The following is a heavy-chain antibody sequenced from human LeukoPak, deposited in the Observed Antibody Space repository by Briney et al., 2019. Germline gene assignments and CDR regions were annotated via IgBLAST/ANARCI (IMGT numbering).Heavy chain of an antibody. D-gene: IGHD3-10*01. CDR3: ARYGSGGEPFLT. J-gene: IGHJ5*02. V-gene: IGHV1-2*02. CDR1: GYTFTAYY. CDR2: INPNSGGT. Sequence: ASVKVSCKASGYTFTAYYIHWVRQAPGQGLEWMGWINPNSGGTNYAQKFQGRVTMTRDTSISTAYMELSRLRSDDTAVYYCARYGSGGEPFLTWGQGTLVTVSS.